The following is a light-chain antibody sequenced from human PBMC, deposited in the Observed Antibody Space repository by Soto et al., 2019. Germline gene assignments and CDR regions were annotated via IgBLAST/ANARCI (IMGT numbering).Light chain of an antibody. CDR3: QQLHTYPPT. CDR1: QGISSF. V-gene: IGKV1-9*01. J-gene: IGKJ1*01. Sequence: DIQLTQSPSFLSASVGDRVTITCRVSQGISSFLAWYQQKPGKAPNLLIYAASTLQSGVPSRFSGSGSGTEFTLTISSLQPEDFATYYCQQLHTYPPTFGQGTKVEIK. CDR2: AAS.